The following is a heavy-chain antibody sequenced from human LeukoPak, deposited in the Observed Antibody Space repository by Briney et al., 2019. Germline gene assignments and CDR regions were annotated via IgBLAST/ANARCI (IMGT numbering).Heavy chain of an antibody. CDR3: ARDSADSNYYFDY. D-gene: IGHD4-11*01. V-gene: IGHV4-59*01. Sequence: KPSGTLSLTCTASGGSISSYYWSWIRQPPGKGLEWIGYIYYSGSTNYNPSLKSRVTISVDTSKNQFSLRLSSVTAADTAVYYCARDSADSNYYFDYWGQGTLVTVSS. J-gene: IGHJ4*02. CDR2: IYYSGST. CDR1: GGSISSYY.